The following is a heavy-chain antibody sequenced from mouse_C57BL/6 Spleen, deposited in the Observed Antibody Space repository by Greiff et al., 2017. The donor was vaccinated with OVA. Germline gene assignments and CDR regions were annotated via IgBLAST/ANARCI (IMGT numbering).Heavy chain of an antibody. J-gene: IGHJ2*01. CDR3: ARTHKTPYYFDY. CDR1: GYAFTNYL. Sequence: QVQLQQSGAELVRPGTSVKVSCKASGYAFTNYLIEWVKQRPGQGLEWIGVINPGSGGTNYNEKFKGKATLTADKSSSTAYMQLSSLTSEDSAVYFCARTHKTPYYFDYWGQGTTLTVSS. V-gene: IGHV1-54*01. CDR2: INPGSGGT.